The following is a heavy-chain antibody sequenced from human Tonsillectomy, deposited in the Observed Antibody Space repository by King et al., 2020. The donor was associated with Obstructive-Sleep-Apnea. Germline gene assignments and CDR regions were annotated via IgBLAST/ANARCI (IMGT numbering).Heavy chain of an antibody. D-gene: IGHD3-22*01. CDR1: GFTFSSYS. Sequence: QLVQSGGGLVQPGGSLRLSCAASGFTFSSYSMNWVRQAPGKGLEWVSYISSSSRTIYYADSVKGRFTISRDNAKNSLYLQMNSLRAEDTAVYYCARDQHYCDSSNYPFDYWGQGTLVTVSS. CDR3: ARDQHYCDSSNYPFDY. CDR2: ISSSSRTI. J-gene: IGHJ4*02. V-gene: IGHV3-48*04.